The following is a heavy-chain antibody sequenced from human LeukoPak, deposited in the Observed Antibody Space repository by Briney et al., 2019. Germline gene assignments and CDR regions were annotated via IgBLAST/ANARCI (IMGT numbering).Heavy chain of an antibody. Sequence: GSLRLSCAASGFTFSTYGMSWVRQAPGKGLEWVSAISGSGGRTYYADSVKGRFTISRDNSKNTLYMQMFSLRAEDTAVYYCAKDVGYCSGGSCYTDYWGQGTLVTVSS. CDR1: GFTFSTYG. D-gene: IGHD2-15*01. CDR2: ISGSGGRT. J-gene: IGHJ4*02. CDR3: AKDVGYCSGGSCYTDY. V-gene: IGHV3-23*01.